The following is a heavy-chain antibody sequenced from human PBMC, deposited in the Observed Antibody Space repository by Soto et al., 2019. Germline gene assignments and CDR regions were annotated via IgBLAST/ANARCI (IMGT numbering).Heavy chain of an antibody. CDR3: ARGLGNRHFSPFDF. Sequence: PSETLSLTCTVSGDSIISGGSSRTWIRRPPGKGLEWIGNIYQSGTPSYNPSLKTRASICLDWSKNHFSLTLSSVTAADSAIYLCARGLGNRHFSPFDFWGQGVPVTVSS. CDR1: GDSIISGGSS. J-gene: IGHJ4*02. D-gene: IGHD3-16*01. V-gene: IGHV4-30-2*01. CDR2: IYQSGTP.